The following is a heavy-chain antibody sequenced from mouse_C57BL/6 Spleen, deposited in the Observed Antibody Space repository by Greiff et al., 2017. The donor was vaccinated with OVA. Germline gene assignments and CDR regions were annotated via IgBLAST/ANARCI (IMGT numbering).Heavy chain of an antibody. Sequence: VKLQESGAELVRPGASVTLSCKASGYTFTDYEMHWVKQTPVHGLEWIGAIDPETGGTAYNQKFKGKAILTADKSSSTAYMELRSLTSEDSAVYYCTRGGAATGAMDYWGQGTSVTVSS. D-gene: IGHD6-1*01. J-gene: IGHJ4*01. CDR3: TRGGAATGAMDY. CDR2: IDPETGGT. V-gene: IGHV1-15*01. CDR1: GYTFTDYE.